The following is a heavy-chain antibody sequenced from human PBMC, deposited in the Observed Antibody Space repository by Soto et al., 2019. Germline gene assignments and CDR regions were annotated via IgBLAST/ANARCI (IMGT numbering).Heavy chain of an antibody. Sequence: QVHLQESGPGLVKPSETLSLTCTVSGGSISSYYWSWIRQPVGRGLEWIGHIYTSGSTTYNPSLKKRVTMAVDTSKPQFSLRLSSGTAADTAVYYCAREGLDWSVEGMDVWGRGTTVTVSS. V-gene: IGHV4-4*07. CDR1: GGSISSYY. J-gene: IGHJ6*02. CDR2: IYTSGST. CDR3: AREGLDWSVEGMDV. D-gene: IGHD3-9*01.